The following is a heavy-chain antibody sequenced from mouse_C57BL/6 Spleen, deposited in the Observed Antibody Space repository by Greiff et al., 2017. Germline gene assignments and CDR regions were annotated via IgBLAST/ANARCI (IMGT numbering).Heavy chain of an antibody. J-gene: IGHJ4*01. CDR2: INPSTGGT. Sequence: VQLQQSGPELVKPGASVKISCKASGYSFTGYYMNWVKQSPEKSLEWIGEINPSTGGTTYNQKFKAKATLTVDKSSSTAYMQLKSLTSEDSAVYYCARHYYGSSNPYYDAMDYWGQGTSVTVSS. V-gene: IGHV1-42*01. D-gene: IGHD1-1*01. CDR1: GYSFTGYY. CDR3: ARHYYGSSNPYYDAMDY.